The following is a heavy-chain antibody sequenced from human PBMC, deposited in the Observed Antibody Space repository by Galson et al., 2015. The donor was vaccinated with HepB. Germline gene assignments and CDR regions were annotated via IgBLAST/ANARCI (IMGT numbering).Heavy chain of an antibody. V-gene: IGHV3-30*19. J-gene: IGHJ4*02. D-gene: IGHD6-13*01. CDR1: GFSFSTFA. Sequence: SLRLSCAPSGFSFSTFAMNWVRQAPGKGLEWVAVISYDGSNKYYADSVKGRFTISRDNSKNTLYLQMNSLRAEDTAVYYCARDRSSCFDYWGQGTLVTVSS. CDR2: ISYDGSNK. CDR3: ARDRSSCFDY.